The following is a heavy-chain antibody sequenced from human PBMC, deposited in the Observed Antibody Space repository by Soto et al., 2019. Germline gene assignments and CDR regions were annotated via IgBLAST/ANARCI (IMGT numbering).Heavy chain of an antibody. CDR2: ISYDGSYK. J-gene: IGHJ4*02. CDR1: GFTFSRYG. V-gene: IGHV3-30*18. D-gene: IGHD4-17*01. CDR3: AKDRYDYGDYGPFDY. Sequence: QVQLVESGGGVVQPGRSLRLSCVASGFTFSRYGMHWVRQAPGKGLEWVVVISYDGSYKYYADSMKGRFTISRDNSKNTLYLQMNSLRAEDTAVYYCAKDRYDYGDYGPFDYWGQGTLVTVSS.